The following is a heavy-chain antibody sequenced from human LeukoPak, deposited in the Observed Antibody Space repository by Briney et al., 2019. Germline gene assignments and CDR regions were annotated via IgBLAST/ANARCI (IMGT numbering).Heavy chain of an antibody. Sequence: SETLSLTCAVYGESFSGYYWSWIRQPPGKGLEWIGHINHSGSTNYNPSLKSRVTISVDTSKNQFSLNLNSVTAADTAVYYCARGGGRDFDYWGQGTLVTVSS. CDR2: INHSGST. D-gene: IGHD2-15*01. CDR3: ARGGGRDFDY. CDR1: GESFSGYY. J-gene: IGHJ4*02. V-gene: IGHV4-34*01.